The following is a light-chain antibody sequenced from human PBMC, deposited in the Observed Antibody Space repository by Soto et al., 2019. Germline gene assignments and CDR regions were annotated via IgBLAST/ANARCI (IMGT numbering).Light chain of an antibody. CDR3: CSLTTSHTYV. J-gene: IGLJ1*01. CDR2: HVT. Sequence: HSVLTQPASVSGSPGQSITISCTGTSSDIGHYDYVSWYQQHPGKAPKLMIYHVTYRPSGVSNRYSGSKSGNSASLTISWLQAEDDADYYCCSLTTSHTYVLGSGTKVTVL. V-gene: IGLV2-14*03. CDR1: SSDIGHYDY.